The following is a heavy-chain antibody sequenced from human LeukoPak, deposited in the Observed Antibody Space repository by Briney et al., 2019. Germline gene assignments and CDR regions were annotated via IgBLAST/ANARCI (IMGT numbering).Heavy chain of an antibody. CDR3: ARDNWNYGSSMDV. CDR1: GGSISSYY. CDR2: IYYSGST. V-gene: IGHV4-59*01. J-gene: IGHJ6*02. D-gene: IGHD1-7*01. Sequence: PSETLSLTCTVSGGSISSYYWSWIRQPPGKGLEWIGYIYYSGSTNYNASLKSRVTISVDTSKNRFSLKLSSVTAADTAVYYCARDNWNYGSSMDVWGQGTTVTVSS.